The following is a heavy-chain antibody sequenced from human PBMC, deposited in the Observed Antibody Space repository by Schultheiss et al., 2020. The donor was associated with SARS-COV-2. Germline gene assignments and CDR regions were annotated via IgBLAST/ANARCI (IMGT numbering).Heavy chain of an antibody. D-gene: IGHD4/OR15-4a*01. CDR3: ARDQDYGRNAFDI. CDR2: IYFTGIT. V-gene: IGHV4-59*01. CDR1: SGSLIPYY. J-gene: IGHJ3*02. Sequence: GSLRLSCTVSSGSLIPYYWTWIRQPPGKGLDPIGNIYFTGITKYNPSLKSRVTISIDTSKKQFSLRLNSVTAADTAVYYCARDQDYGRNAFDIWGQGTMVTVSS.